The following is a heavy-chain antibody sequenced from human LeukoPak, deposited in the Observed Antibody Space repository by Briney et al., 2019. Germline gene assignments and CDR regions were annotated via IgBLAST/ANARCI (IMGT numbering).Heavy chain of an antibody. CDR3: ARDLGVYSGTYVPDY. V-gene: IGHV1-46*01. J-gene: IGHJ4*02. CDR1: GYSFTTYY. D-gene: IGHD1-26*01. Sequence: ASVKVSCKASGYSFTTYYIHWVQQAPVQGLESMAIINPRDGSTSYAQKFQGRVTMTRDTSTSTVYMELSSLRSEYTAVYYCARDLGVYSGTYVPDYWGQGTLVTVSS. CDR2: INPRDGST.